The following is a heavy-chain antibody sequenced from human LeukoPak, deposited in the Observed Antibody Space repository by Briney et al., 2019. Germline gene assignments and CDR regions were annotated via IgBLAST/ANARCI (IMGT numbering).Heavy chain of an antibody. CDR3: ARHGDIVVVPAAGSDY. V-gene: IGHV4-39*01. J-gene: IGHJ4*02. CDR2: ICYSGST. Sequence: SETLSLTCTVSDDSISSSSYYWGWIRQPPGKGLEWIGSICYSGSTYYNPSLKSRVTISVDTSKNQFSLKLSSVTAADTAVYYCARHGDIVVVPAAGSDYWGQGTLVTVSS. D-gene: IGHD2-2*01. CDR1: DDSISSSSYY.